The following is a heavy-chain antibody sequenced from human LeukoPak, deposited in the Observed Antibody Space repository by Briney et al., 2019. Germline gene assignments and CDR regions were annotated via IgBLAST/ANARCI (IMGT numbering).Heavy chain of an antibody. D-gene: IGHD1-26*01. V-gene: IGHV3-21*01. J-gene: IGHJ6*03. CDR3: AKGRGWEASYYYYYMDV. Sequence: GGSLRLSCAASEFTFSVYSMNWVRQAPGKGLEWVSSITTSSSDMYYADSVKGRFTISRDNAKNSLFLQMNSLRAEDTAVYYCAKGRGWEASYYYYYMDVWGKGTTVTISS. CDR2: ITTSSSDM. CDR1: EFTFSVYS.